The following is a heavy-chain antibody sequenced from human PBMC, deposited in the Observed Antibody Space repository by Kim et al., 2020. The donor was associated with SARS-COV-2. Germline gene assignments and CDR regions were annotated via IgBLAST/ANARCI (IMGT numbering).Heavy chain of an antibody. J-gene: IGHJ4*02. D-gene: IGHD1-26*01. CDR2: IYTDGST. CDR1: GGSISSSAYY. CDR3: ARGGTSIWYEGAFDY. Sequence: SETLSLTCSVSGGSISSSAYYWVWIRQPPGKGLEWIGNIYTDGSTQYNPSLKTRLTISADTSKNQFSLRLSSVTAADTAAYFCARGGTSIWYEGAFDYWGQGTLVTVSS. V-gene: IGHV4-39*01.